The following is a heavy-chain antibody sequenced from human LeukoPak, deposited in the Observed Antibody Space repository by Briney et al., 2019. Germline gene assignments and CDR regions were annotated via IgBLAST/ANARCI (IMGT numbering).Heavy chain of an antibody. Sequence: PGGSLRLSCAASGFTFSSYWMSWVRQAPGKGLEWVANIKQDGSEKYYVDSVKGRFTISRDNAKNSLYLQMNSLRAEDTAVYYCARDGGGIVVVVATYMDVWGKGTTVTVSS. CDR3: ARDGGGIVVVVATYMDV. CDR1: GFTFSSYW. CDR2: IKQDGSEK. J-gene: IGHJ6*03. D-gene: IGHD2-15*01. V-gene: IGHV3-7*01.